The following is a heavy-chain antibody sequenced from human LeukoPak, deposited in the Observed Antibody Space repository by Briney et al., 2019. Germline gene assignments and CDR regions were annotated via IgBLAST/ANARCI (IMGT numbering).Heavy chain of an antibody. CDR1: GYSITRGSY. CDR2: IYHSGST. CDR3: ARDPIRGAWGVFDI. V-gene: IGHV4-38-2*02. D-gene: IGHD7-27*01. Sequence: PSETLSLTCSVSGYSITRGSYWGWIRQPPGKGLERIANIYHSGSTYYNPSLKSRVTISVDTSKNQFSLKLSSVTAADTAVYYCARDPIRGAWGVFDIWGQGTMVTVSS. J-gene: IGHJ3*02.